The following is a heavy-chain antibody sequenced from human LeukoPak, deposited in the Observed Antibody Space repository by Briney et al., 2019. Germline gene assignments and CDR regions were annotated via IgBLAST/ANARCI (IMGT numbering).Heavy chain of an antibody. CDR3: ATYYYYDSSGYVGFHDY. J-gene: IGHJ4*02. Sequence: PSETLSLTCTVSGVSISSSNSYWGWIRQPPGKGLEWIGSIYYSGNTYYNPSLKSRVTISVDTSKNQFSLKLSSVTAADTAVYYCATYYYYDSSGYVGFHDYWGQGTLVTVSS. CDR2: IYYSGNT. D-gene: IGHD3-22*01. V-gene: IGHV4-39*01. CDR1: GVSISSSNSY.